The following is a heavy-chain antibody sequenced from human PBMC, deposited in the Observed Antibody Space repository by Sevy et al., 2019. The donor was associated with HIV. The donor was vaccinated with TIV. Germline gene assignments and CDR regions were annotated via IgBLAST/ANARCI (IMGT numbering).Heavy chain of an antibody. CDR3: ARDTYQPPYRSWADY. CDR1: GFTFSSYA. D-gene: IGHD2-2*02. V-gene: IGHV3-30-3*01. J-gene: IGHJ4*02. CDR2: ISYDGSNK. Sequence: GGSLRLSCAASGFTFSSYAMHWVRQAPGKGLEWVAVISYDGSNKYYADSVKGRFTISRDNSKNTLYLQMNSLRAEDTAVYCWARDTYQPPYRSWADYWGQGTLVTVSS.